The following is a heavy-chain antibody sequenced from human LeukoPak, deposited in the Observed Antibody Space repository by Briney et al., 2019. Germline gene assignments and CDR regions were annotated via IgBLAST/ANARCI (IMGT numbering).Heavy chain of an antibody. CDR2: IYSGGST. V-gene: IGHV3-66*02. J-gene: IGHJ4*01. Sequence: GGSLRLSCVVSGFTVSSNYMNWVRQAPGKGLEWVSVIYSGGSTYYADSVKGRFTISRDNSKNTLYLQMNSLRTEDTAVHYCARGGDYIDYWGQGTLVTVSS. CDR1: GFTVSSNY. CDR3: ARGGDYIDY.